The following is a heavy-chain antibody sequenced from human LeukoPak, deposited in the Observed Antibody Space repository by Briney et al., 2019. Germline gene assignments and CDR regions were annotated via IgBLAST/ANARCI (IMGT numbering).Heavy chain of an antibody. CDR1: GYTLTELS. V-gene: IGHV1-3*01. CDR3: ARERDAFDI. J-gene: IGHJ3*02. Sequence: ASVKVSCKVSGYTLTELSMHWVRQAPGKGLEWMGWNNAGNGYTKYSQKFQGRVTITRDTSASTAYMELSSLRSEDTAVYYCARERDAFDIWGQGTMVTVSS. CDR2: NNAGNGYT.